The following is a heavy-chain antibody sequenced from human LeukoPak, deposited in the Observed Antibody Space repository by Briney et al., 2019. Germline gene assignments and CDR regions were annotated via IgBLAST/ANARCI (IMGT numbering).Heavy chain of an antibody. J-gene: IGHJ4*02. CDR2: IRYDGSNK. D-gene: IGHD2-2*02. V-gene: IGHV3-30*02. Sequence: PGGSLRLSCAASGFTFSSYGMHWVSQAPGRGLEWVAFIRYDGSNKYYADSVKGRFTISRDNSKNTVYLQMNSLRAEDTAVYYCAKDRGTYCSSISCYNGYCDYWGQGTLVTVSS. CDR3: AKDRGTYCSSISCYNGYCDY. CDR1: GFTFSSYG.